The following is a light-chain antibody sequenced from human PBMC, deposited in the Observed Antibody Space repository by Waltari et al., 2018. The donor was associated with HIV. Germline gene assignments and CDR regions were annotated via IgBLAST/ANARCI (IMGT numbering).Light chain of an antibody. CDR2: PAS. V-gene: IGKV2-28*01. Sequence: DVLPKQFPESLTVSPGEPDSIPFRATASLCRSNGRNYLDWYVQRPGPTPRLVIYPASNRASAVFNRCVGGGSVTDFTLRISSVDPGDVGTYFCLQYIRAPFAFGQGT. CDR1: ASLCRSNGRNY. J-gene: IGKJ2*01. CDR3: LQYIRAPFA.